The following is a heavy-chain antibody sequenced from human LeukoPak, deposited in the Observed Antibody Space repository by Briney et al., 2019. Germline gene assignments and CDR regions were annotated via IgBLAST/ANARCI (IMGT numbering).Heavy chain of an antibody. Sequence: SGGSLRLSCAASGFTFSSNAMSWVRQAPGKGLEWVSAVSVSADSTYYADSMKGRFTISRDNSRNMVYLQMNSLRAEDTAVYYCAKASPYYDILTGYYYYFDYWGQGTLVTVSS. CDR3: AKASPYYDILTGYYYYFDY. CDR1: GFTFSSNA. J-gene: IGHJ4*02. V-gene: IGHV3-23*01. D-gene: IGHD3-9*01. CDR2: VSVSADST.